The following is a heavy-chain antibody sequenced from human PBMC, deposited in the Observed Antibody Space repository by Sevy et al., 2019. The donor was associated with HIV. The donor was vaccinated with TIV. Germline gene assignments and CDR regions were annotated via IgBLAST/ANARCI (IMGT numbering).Heavy chain of an antibody. Sequence: GGSLRLSCAASGFTFSSYWMHWVRQAPGKGLVWVSRINSDGSSTSYADSVKGRLTNSRDHAKNTLYLQMNSLRAEDTAVYYCARDLGGSYYSFDYWGQGTLVTVSS. J-gene: IGHJ4*02. CDR1: GFTFSSYW. D-gene: IGHD1-26*01. CDR3: ARDLGGSYYSFDY. V-gene: IGHV3-74*01. CDR2: INSDGSST.